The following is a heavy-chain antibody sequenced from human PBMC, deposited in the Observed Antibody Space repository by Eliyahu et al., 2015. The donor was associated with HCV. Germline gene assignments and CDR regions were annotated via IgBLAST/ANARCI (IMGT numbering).Heavy chain of an antibody. V-gene: IGHV1-3*01. CDR2: INAGNGNT. Sequence: QVQLVQSGAEVKKPGASVKVSCKASGYTFTSYAMHWVRQAPGQRLEWMGWINAGNGNTKYSQKFQGRVTITRDTSASTAYMELSSLRSEDTAVYYCARDTLPYPGRDAFDIWGQGTMVTVSS. CDR1: GYTFTSYA. CDR3: ARDTLPYPGRDAFDI. J-gene: IGHJ3*02. D-gene: IGHD2-2*02.